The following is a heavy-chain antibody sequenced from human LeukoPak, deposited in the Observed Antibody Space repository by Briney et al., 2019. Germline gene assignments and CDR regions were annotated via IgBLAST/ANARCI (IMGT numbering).Heavy chain of an antibody. V-gene: IGHV3-23*01. CDR3: AREWNSGYDDAFDI. CDR2: ISGSGAKT. J-gene: IGHJ3*02. D-gene: IGHD5-12*01. CDR1: GFTLSNYA. Sequence: GGSLRLSCAVSGFTLSNYAMNWVRQAPGKGLEWVSVISGSGAKTYYADSVKGRLTISRDESKSTLYLQMNSLRAEDTAVYYCAREWNSGYDDAFDIWGQGTMVTVSS.